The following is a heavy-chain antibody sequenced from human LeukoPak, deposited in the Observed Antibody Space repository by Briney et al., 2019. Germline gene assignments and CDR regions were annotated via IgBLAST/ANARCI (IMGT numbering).Heavy chain of an antibody. V-gene: IGHV3-7*04. CDR3: ARNDS. Sequence: GGSLRLSCAASGFTFSDHHMDWVRQAPGKGLEWVANIKQDGSDMYYVDSVKGRFTISRDNTKNSLYLHMNSLRAEDTAVYYCARNDSWGQGTLVTVSS. CDR2: IKQDGSDM. J-gene: IGHJ5*01. CDR1: GFTFSDHH.